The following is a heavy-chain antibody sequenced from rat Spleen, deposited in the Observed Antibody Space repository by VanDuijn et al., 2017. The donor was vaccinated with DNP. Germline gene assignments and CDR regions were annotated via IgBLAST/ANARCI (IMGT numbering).Heavy chain of an antibody. Sequence: QVQLKESGPGLVQPSQTLSLTCTVSGFSLTRESVSWVRRPPGKGREWIAAISSGGSTDYKSALKSRRSISRDTSKSQVFLKMNSLQTDDTAIYYCSRESWGYVMDAWGQGASVTVSS. CDR2: ISSGGST. CDR3: SRESWGYVMDA. CDR1: GFSLTRES. V-gene: IGHV2-15*01. D-gene: IGHD5-1*01. J-gene: IGHJ4*01.